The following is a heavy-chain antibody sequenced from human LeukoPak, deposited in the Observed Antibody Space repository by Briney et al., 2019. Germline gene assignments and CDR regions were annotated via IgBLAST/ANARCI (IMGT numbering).Heavy chain of an antibody. CDR1: GGSISTYD. J-gene: IGHJ3*02. V-gene: IGHV4-59*12. CDR3: ARKGSGWYAFDI. D-gene: IGHD6-19*01. Sequence: SETLSLTCTVSGGSISTYDWSWIRQPPRKGLEWIGHIYYSGSTKYNPSLKSRVTMSVDASKNQFSLKLSSVTAVDTAVYYCARKGSGWYAFDIWGQGTMVTVSS. CDR2: IYYSGST.